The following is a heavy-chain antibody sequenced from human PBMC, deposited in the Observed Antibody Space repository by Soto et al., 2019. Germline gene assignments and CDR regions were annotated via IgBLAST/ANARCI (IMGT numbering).Heavy chain of an antibody. V-gene: IGHV3-23*01. CDR3: AKNSAATISVGYDY. J-gene: IGHJ4*02. D-gene: IGHD5-12*01. Sequence: EVQLLESGGGLAQPGGSLRLSCAASGFTFSSYPMSWVRQAPGQGLEWVSGIVASGGITYYADSVKGRFTISRDNSKNTLDLQMNSLRAEDTAVYYCAKNSAATISVGYDYWGQGTLVTVSS. CDR1: GFTFSSYP. CDR2: IVASGGIT.